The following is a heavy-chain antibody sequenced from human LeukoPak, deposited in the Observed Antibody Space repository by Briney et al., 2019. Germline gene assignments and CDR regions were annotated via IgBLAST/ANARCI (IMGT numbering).Heavy chain of an antibody. D-gene: IGHD2-2*01. CDR1: GGTFSSYA. CDR3: ARGYCSSTSCYYVY. CDR2: IIPIFGTA. V-gene: IGHV1-69*05. Sequence: ASVNVSCKSCGGTFSSYAFRWVRQAPGKGLEWMGGIIPIFGTANYAQKFQGRVTINTDESTSTAYMELSSLRSEDTAVYYCARGYCSSTSCYYVYWGQGTLVTVSS. J-gene: IGHJ4*02.